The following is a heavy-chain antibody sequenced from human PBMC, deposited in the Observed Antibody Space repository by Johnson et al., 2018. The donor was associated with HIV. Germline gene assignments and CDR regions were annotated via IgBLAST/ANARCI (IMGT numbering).Heavy chain of an antibody. CDR1: GFTFSSYA. CDR3: ARKGDAFDI. Sequence: MQLVESGGGVVQPGRSLRLSCAASGFTFSSYAMHWVRQAPGKGLEWVAVISYDGTNKYYADSVKGRFTISRDNSKNTLYLQMNSLRADDTAVYYCARKGDAFDIWGQGTMVTVSS. V-gene: IGHV3-30-3*01. J-gene: IGHJ3*02. CDR2: ISYDGTNK.